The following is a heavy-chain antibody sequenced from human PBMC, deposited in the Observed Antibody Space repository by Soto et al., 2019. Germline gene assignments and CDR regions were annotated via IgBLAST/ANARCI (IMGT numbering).Heavy chain of an antibody. CDR1: GFTFSSFA. D-gene: IGHD6-13*01. V-gene: IGHV3-23*01. Sequence: EVQLLESGGGLVQPGGSLRLSCAASGFTFSSFAMNWVRQAPGKGLEWVSTISGSGSSTYYADSVKGRFTISRDNSKNTLYLQMNSLRAEDTAVYYCAKRQQLVSDDYYYGMDVWGQGTTVTVSS. CDR2: ISGSGSST. CDR3: AKRQQLVSDDYYYGMDV. J-gene: IGHJ6*02.